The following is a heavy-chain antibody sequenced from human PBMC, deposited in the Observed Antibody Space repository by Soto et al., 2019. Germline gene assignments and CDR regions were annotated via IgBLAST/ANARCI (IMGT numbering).Heavy chain of an antibody. Sequence: SETLSLTCTVSGGSISNYFCNWIRQPAGKGLEWIGRIDNSGSTNYNPSLKSRITMSADTSRNQFSLKLNSVTAADTAVYYCARGGQDFWSGPFDYWGQGALVIVSS. CDR2: IDNSGST. J-gene: IGHJ4*02. D-gene: IGHD3-3*01. V-gene: IGHV4-4*07. CDR1: GGSISNYF. CDR3: ARGGQDFWSGPFDY.